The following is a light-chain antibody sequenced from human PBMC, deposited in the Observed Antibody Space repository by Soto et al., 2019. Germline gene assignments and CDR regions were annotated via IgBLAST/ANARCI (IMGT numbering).Light chain of an antibody. CDR1: SSDVGGYNY. CDR3: TSYAGDTSLGV. CDR2: EVS. Sequence: QSVLTQPPSASGSPGQSVTNSCTGTSSDVGGYNYVSWYQQHPGKAPKLMIYEVSKRPSGVPDRFSGSKSGNTASLTVSGLQAEDEADYYCTSYAGDTSLGVLGGGTKLTVL. J-gene: IGLJ3*02. V-gene: IGLV2-8*01.